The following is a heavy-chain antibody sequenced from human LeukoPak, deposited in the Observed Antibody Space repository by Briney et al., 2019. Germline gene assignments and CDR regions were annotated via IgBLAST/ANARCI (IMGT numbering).Heavy chain of an antibody. Sequence: GGSLRLSCAASGFTFSGYGMHWVRQAPGKGLEWVAFIRYDGSNKYYADSVKGRFTISRDNSKNTLYLQMNSLRAEDTAVYYCAKPGGYYDSSGYFDYWGQGTLVTVSS. V-gene: IGHV3-30*02. CDR1: GFTFSGYG. CDR3: AKPGGYYDSSGYFDY. D-gene: IGHD3-22*01. CDR2: IRYDGSNK. J-gene: IGHJ4*02.